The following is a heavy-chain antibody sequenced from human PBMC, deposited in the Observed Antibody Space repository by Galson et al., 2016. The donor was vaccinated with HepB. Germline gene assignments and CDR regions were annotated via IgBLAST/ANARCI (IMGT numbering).Heavy chain of an antibody. J-gene: IGHJ6*02. D-gene: IGHD3-16*01. CDR1: GGSFGGYY. Sequence: SETLSLTCAVHGGSFGGYYWSWIRQSPGKGLERIGDINHGGNTNYNPSLKSRVGISLDTSKNHFSLTLNSVTAADTAVYYCAREDDDFVWGTLYGFDVWGQGTTVTVSS. CDR3: AREDDDFVWGTLYGFDV. V-gene: IGHV4-34*01. CDR2: INHGGNT.